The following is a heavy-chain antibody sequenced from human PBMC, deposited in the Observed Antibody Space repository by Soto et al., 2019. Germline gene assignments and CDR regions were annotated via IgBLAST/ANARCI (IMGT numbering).Heavy chain of an antibody. D-gene: IGHD3-16*01. CDR3: AKVAGGLGYFDL. V-gene: IGHV3-23*01. CDR2: ISASGGNI. CDR1: GFIFSDYA. Sequence: EVQLLESGGGLARPGGSRRLSCVASGFIFSDYAMTWVRQAPGKGLEWVATISASGGNIEYTDSLKGRFTISRDNSKNTLYLQLNGLTADDTAVHYCAKVAGGLGYFDLWGRGTLVTVSS. J-gene: IGHJ2*01.